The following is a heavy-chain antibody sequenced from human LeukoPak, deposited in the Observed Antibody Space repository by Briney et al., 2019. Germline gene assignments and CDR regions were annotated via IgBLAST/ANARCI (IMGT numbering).Heavy chain of an antibody. V-gene: IGHV3-9*01. J-gene: IGHJ2*01. CDR1: GFTFDDYA. D-gene: IGHD2/OR15-2a*01. Sequence: GGSLRLSCAASGFTFDDYAMHWVRQAPGKGLEWVSGITWNGGPMAYADSVKGRFTISRDNANNYLYLEMNSLRVEDTALYFCARDYYANSAPTEYWHVDLWGPGTLVIVSS. CDR3: ARDYYANSAPTEYWHVDL. CDR2: ITWNGGPM.